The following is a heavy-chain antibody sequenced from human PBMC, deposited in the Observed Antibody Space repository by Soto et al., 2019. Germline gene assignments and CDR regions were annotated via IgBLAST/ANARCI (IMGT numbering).Heavy chain of an antibody. CDR1: GGSFSGYY. CDR2: INDSGGT. CDR3: ARCRKGFSSRCYVD. V-gene: IGHV4-34*01. D-gene: IGHD6-13*01. Sequence: LSLTCAVYGGSFSGYYWTWIRQPPGKGLEWIGEINDSGGTDYNPSLKSRVTISLDTSKNQLSLKLSSVTAADTAVYYCARCRKGFSSRCYVDCGQGTLRTVSS. J-gene: IGHJ4*02.